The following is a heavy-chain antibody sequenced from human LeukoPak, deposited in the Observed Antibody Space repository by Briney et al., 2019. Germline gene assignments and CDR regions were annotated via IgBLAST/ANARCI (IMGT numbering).Heavy chain of an antibody. J-gene: IGHJ4*02. V-gene: IGHV1-69*06. CDR1: GYTITNNY. Sequence: SVKVSCKASGYTITNNYMHWVRQAPGQGLEWMGGIIPIFGTANYAQKFQGRVTITADKSTSTAYMELSSLRSEDTAVYYCASGTAMVTSDYWGQGTLVTVSS. CDR2: IIPIFGTA. CDR3: ASGTAMVTSDY. D-gene: IGHD5-18*01.